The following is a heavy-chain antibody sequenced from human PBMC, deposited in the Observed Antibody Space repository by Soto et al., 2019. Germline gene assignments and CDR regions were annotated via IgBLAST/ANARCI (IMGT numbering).Heavy chain of an antibody. Sequence: PGGSLRLSCAASGFTFSSYTMTWVRQAPGKRLERVSGISGSGGTTSYTDSVKGRFTISRDNSKKTLFLEMKSLGVEDTAVYFCTRDVWETTSRYYRLDLWGLGTTVTVSS. D-gene: IGHD1-26*01. V-gene: IGHV3-23*01. J-gene: IGHJ6*02. CDR1: GFTFSSYT. CDR2: ISGSGGTT. CDR3: TRDVWETTSRYYRLDL.